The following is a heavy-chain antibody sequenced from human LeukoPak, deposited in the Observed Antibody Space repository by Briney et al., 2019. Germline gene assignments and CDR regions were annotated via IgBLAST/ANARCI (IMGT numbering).Heavy chain of an antibody. J-gene: IGHJ5*02. CDR3: ARHQWLESNWFDP. D-gene: IGHD6-19*01. Sequence: SETLSLTCTVSGGSISRSSYYWGWIRQPPGKGLEWIGSTYCGGSTYYSPSLKSRVTISVDTSKTHFSLRLSSVTAADTAMYYCARHQWLESNWFDPWGQGTLVTVSS. CDR1: GGSISRSSYY. CDR2: TYCGGST. V-gene: IGHV4-39*01.